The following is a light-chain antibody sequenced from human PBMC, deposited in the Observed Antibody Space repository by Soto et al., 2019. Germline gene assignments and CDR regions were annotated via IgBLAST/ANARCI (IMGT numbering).Light chain of an antibody. CDR1: QSVSSSY. V-gene: IGKV3-20*01. CDR2: GAS. Sequence: EIVLTQSPGTQSLSPGERATLSCRASQSVSSSYLAWYQQKPGQAPRLLIYGASSRATGIPDRFSGSGSGTDFTLTISRLEPEDFAVYYCQQYGSSPLYTCGQGTKLEIK. J-gene: IGKJ2*01. CDR3: QQYGSSPLYT.